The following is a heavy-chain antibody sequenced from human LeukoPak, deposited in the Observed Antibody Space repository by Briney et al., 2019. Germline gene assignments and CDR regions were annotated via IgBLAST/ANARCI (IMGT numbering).Heavy chain of an antibody. V-gene: IGHV3-48*04. CDR3: ARSREETNNWNDVFDY. CDR1: EFSFSSSN. Sequence: QAGGSLRLSCAASEFSFSSSNMNWVRQAPGKGLEWISYISGSSSTIFYADSVKGRFIISRDNAKKSMYLQMNSLRADDTAVYYCARSREETNNWNDVFDYWGQGTLVTVSS. CDR2: ISGSSSTI. D-gene: IGHD1-20*01. J-gene: IGHJ4*02.